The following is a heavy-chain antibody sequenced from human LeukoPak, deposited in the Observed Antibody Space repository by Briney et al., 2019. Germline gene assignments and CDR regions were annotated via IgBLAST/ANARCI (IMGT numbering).Heavy chain of an antibody. CDR2: ISSNGAST. CDR3: VKVYYYGSSGYYVGGTYFGMDV. Sequence: GWSLRLSCSASGFTFSRYAMHWVRQAPGKGLEYVSGISSNGASTYYADSLKDRFTISRDNSKNTVSLQMSGLRAEDTAVYYCVKVYYYGSSGYYVGGTYFGMDVWGQGTTVTLSS. V-gene: IGHV3-64D*09. D-gene: IGHD3-22*01. J-gene: IGHJ6*02. CDR1: GFTFSRYA.